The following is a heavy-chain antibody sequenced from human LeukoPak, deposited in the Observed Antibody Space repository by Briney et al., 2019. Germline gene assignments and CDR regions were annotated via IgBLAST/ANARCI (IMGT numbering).Heavy chain of an antibody. Sequence: GGSLRLSCAASGFTFSSYALDWVRQAPGKGLEWVAVISKDGNSQNYADSVKGRFTISRDNAKNSLYLQMNSPRAEDTAVYYCARDSAQLLYWGQGTLVTVSS. J-gene: IGHJ4*02. V-gene: IGHV3-30*04. CDR1: GFTFSSYA. CDR3: ARDSAQLLY. D-gene: IGHD2-2*01. CDR2: ISKDGNSQ.